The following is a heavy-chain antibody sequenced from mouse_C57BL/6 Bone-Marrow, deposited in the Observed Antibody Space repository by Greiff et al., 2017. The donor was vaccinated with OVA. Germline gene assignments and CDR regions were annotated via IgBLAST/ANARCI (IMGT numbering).Heavy chain of an antibody. J-gene: IGHJ4*01. V-gene: IGHV1-64*01. CDR3: ARTYYSNYGDGDY. CDR2: IHPNSGST. Sequence: QVQLKQPGAELVKPGASVKLSCKASGYTFTSYWMHWVKQRPGQGLEWIGMIHPNSGSTNYNEKFKSKATLTVDKSSSTAYMQLSSLTSEDSAVYYCARTYYSNYGDGDYWGQGTSVTVSS. D-gene: IGHD2-5*01. CDR1: GYTFTSYW.